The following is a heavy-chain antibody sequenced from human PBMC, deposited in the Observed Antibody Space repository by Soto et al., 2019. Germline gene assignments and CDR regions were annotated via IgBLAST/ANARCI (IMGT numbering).Heavy chain of an antibody. CDR1: GFTFSSYS. CDR2: ISSSGTYI. Sequence: GGSLRLSCAASGFTFSSYSMNWVRQAPGKGLEWVSSISSSGTYIYYADSVKGRFTISRDNAKNSLYLQMNSLRAEDTAVYYCARTLRAVAALDTFDIWGQGTMVTVSS. CDR3: ARTLRAVAALDTFDI. J-gene: IGHJ3*02. D-gene: IGHD6-19*01. V-gene: IGHV3-21*01.